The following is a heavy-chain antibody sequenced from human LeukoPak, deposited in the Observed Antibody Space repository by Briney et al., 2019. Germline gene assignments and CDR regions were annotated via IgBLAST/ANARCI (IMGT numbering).Heavy chain of an antibody. CDR3: ARDSSGYFDY. J-gene: IGHJ4*02. CDR1: GFTVSSNY. D-gene: IGHD6-19*01. CDR2: INADGSST. V-gene: IGHV3-74*01. Sequence: HPGGSLRLSCAASGFTVSSNYMHWVRQAPGKGLQWVSRINADGSSTGHADSVKGRLTISRDNAKNTLYLQINSLRAEDTAVYYCARDSSGYFDYWGQGTLVTVSS.